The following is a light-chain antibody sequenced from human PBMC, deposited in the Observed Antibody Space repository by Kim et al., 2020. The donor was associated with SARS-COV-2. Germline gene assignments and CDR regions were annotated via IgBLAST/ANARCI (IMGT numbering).Light chain of an antibody. V-gene: IGLV1-40*01. CDR1: TSNIGTGHD. Sequence: QSVLTQPPSLSGAPGQRVTISCTGSTSNIGTGHDVHWYQQLPGVAPKLLIFSNNNRPSGVPDRFSGSKSGTSASLTITGLQAEDEADYYCQSYDSSLSGWVFGGGTQLTVL. CDR2: SNN. CDR3: QSYDSSLSGWV. J-gene: IGLJ3*02.